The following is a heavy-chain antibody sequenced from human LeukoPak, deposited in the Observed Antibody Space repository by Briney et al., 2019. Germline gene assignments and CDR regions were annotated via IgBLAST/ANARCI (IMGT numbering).Heavy chain of an antibody. V-gene: IGHV3-21*01. Sequence: GGSLGLSCAASGFTFSSYSMNWVRQAPGKGLEWVSSISSSSSYIYYADSVKGRFTISRDNAKNSLYLQMNSLRAEDTAVYYCAGRGIAVAGTDYWGQGTLVAVSS. CDR2: ISSSSSYI. J-gene: IGHJ4*02. CDR1: GFTFSSYS. CDR3: AGRGIAVAGTDY. D-gene: IGHD6-19*01.